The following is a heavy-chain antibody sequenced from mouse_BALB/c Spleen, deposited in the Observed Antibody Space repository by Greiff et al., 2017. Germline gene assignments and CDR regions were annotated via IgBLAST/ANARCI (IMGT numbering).Heavy chain of an antibody. CDR3: ARDRDYYAMDY. CDR1: GFTFSSFG. V-gene: IGHV5-17*02. D-gene: IGHD3-2*01. J-gene: IGHJ4*01. Sequence: EVQGVESGGGLVQPGGSRKLSCAASGFTFSSFGMHWVRQAPEKGLEWVAYISSGSSTIYYADTVKGRFTISRDNPKNTLFLQMTSLRSEDTAMYYCARDRDYYAMDYWGQGTSVTVSS. CDR2: ISSGSSTI.